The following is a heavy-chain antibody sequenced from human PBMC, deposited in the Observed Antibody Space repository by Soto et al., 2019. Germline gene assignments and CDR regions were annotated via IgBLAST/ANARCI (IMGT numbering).Heavy chain of an antibody. CDR1: GGSISSSSYY. Sequence: SETLSLTCTVSGGSISSSSYYWGWIRQPPGKGLEWIGSIYYSGSTYYNPSLKSRVTISVDTSKNQFSLKLSSVTAADTAVYYCARHCPREWELANRDAFDIWGQGTMVTVSS. D-gene: IGHD1-26*01. V-gene: IGHV4-39*01. J-gene: IGHJ3*02. CDR3: ARHCPREWELANRDAFDI. CDR2: IYYSGST.